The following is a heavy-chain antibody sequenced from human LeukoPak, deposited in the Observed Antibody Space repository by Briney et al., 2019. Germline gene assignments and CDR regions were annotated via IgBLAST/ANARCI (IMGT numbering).Heavy chain of an antibody. V-gene: IGHV4-34*01. D-gene: IGHD5-24*01. CDR1: GGSISSYY. J-gene: IGHJ4*02. Sequence: SETLSLTCTVSGGSISSYYWSWIRQPPGKGLEWIGEINHSGSTNYNPSLKSRVTISVDTSKNQFSLKLSSVTAADTAVYYCARVEMATRYYFDYWGQGTLVTVSS. CDR2: INHSGST. CDR3: ARVEMATRYYFDY.